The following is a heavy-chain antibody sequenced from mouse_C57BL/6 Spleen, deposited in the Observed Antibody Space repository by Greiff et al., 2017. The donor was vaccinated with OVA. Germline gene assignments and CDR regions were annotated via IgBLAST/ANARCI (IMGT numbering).Heavy chain of an antibody. CDR2: IDPSDSYT. J-gene: IGHJ3*01. V-gene: IGHV1-59*01. Sequence: VQLQQSGAELVRPGTSVKLSCKASGYTFTSYWMHWVKQRPGQGLEWIGVIDPSDSYTNYNQKFKGKATLTVDTSSSTAYMQLSSLTSEDSAVYYCARGDGSSPWFAYWGQGTLVTVFA. D-gene: IGHD1-1*01. CDR3: ARGDGSSPWFAY. CDR1: GYTFTSYW.